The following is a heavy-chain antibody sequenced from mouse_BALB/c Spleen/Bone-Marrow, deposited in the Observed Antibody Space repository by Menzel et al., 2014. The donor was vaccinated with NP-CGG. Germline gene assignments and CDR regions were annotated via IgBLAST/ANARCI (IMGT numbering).Heavy chain of an antibody. J-gene: IGHJ3*01. CDR3: TRIYYDYAWFAY. V-gene: IGHV5-6-4*01. Sequence: EVMLVESGGGLVKPGGSPKLSCAASGFTFSSYTMSWVRQTPEKRLEWVATISSGGSYTYYPDSVKGRFTISRDNAKNTLYLQMSSPKSEDTAMYYCTRIYYDYAWFAYWGQGTLVSVSA. CDR2: ISSGGSYT. CDR1: GFTFSSYT. D-gene: IGHD2-4*01.